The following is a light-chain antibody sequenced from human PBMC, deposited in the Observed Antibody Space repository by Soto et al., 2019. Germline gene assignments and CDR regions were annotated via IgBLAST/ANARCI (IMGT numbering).Light chain of an antibody. Sequence: QSVLTQPASVSGSPGQSITISCTGTSSDVGGYNYVSWYQQHPGKAPKVMIYDVSNRPSGVSNRFSGSKPGNTASLTISGLQAEDEADYYCTSYTSSSTLTVFGTGTKVTVL. J-gene: IGLJ1*01. V-gene: IGLV2-14*01. CDR2: DVS. CDR1: SSDVGGYNY. CDR3: TSYTSSSTLTV.